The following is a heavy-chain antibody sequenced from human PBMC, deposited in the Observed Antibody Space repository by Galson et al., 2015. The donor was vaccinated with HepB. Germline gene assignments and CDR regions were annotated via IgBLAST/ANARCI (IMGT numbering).Heavy chain of an antibody. Sequence: SLRLSCAASGFTFSYYAMAWVRQAPGKGLEWISAITPSGVNTYSADSMKGRFFISRDNSQNTLFLQMNSLRADDTAIYFCAKVFPEKTDGWYRQALYYFDSWGQGTRVTVSS. CDR3: AKVFPEKTDGWYRQALYYFDS. D-gene: IGHD6-19*01. J-gene: IGHJ4*02. CDR1: GFTFSYYA. CDR2: ITPSGVNT. V-gene: IGHV3-23*01.